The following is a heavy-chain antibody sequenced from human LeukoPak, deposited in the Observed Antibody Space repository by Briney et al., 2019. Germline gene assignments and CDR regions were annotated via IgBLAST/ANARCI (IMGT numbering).Heavy chain of an antibody. V-gene: IGHV1-2*02. J-gene: IGHJ6*03. D-gene: IGHD3-3*01. CDR1: EYTTYY. Sequence: GASVKVSCKTSEYTTYYIHWVRQAPGQGLEWMGWINPDSGYTNYAQKFQGRVTMTRDTSINTAYMELSRLTSDDTAVYYCATDPRTTVFGTFRYYYMDVWGEGTTVAVS. CDR3: ATDPRTTVFGTFRYYYMDV. CDR2: INPDSGYT.